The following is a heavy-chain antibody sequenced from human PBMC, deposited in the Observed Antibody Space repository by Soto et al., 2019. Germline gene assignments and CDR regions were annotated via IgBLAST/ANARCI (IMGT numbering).Heavy chain of an antibody. Sequence: GGSLRLSCAASGFTFSSYAMSWVRQAPGKGLEWVSAISGSGGSTYYADSVKGRFTIARDNSKNTLYLQMNSLRAEDTAVYYCAKGCGYFDWLLFIDSWGQGTLVTVSS. CDR1: GFTFSSYA. CDR3: AKGCGYFDWLLFIDS. J-gene: IGHJ4*02. V-gene: IGHV3-23*01. D-gene: IGHD3-9*01. CDR2: ISGSGGST.